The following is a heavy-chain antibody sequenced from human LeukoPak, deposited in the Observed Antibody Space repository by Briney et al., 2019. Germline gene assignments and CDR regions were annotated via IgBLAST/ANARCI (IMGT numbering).Heavy chain of an antibody. CDR3: AREIDRDDYNRFFDY. Sequence: ASVKVSCKASGYTFENYTLHWVRQAPGQRLEWMGWINASNGNTKYSQNFQGRVSITRDTSASTAYMEMSSLRCEDTAVYYCAREIDRDDYNRFFDYWGQGTLVTVSS. CDR1: GYTFENYT. J-gene: IGHJ4*02. CDR2: INASNGNT. D-gene: IGHD5-24*01. V-gene: IGHV1-3*01.